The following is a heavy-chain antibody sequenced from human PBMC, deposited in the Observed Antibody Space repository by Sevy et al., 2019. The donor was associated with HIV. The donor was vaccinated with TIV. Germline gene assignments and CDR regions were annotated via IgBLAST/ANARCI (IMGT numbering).Heavy chain of an antibody. J-gene: IGHJ4*02. CDR1: GFTFSSAW. Sequence: GGSLRLSCTASGFTFSSAWMSWVRQAPGKGLEWVGRIKSEFDGGAIDYAAPVKGRFTISRDDSKNTLYLQMNSLKTEDTAVYYCTTDVGGYYYDSSGYYYLDYWGQGTLVTVSS. CDR3: TTDVGGYYYDSSGYYYLDY. CDR2: IKSEFDGGAI. V-gene: IGHV3-15*01. D-gene: IGHD3-22*01.